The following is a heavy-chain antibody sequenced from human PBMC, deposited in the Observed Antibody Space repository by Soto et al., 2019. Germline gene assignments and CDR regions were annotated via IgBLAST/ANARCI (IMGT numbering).Heavy chain of an antibody. CDR2: IYHSGST. J-gene: IGHJ4*02. CDR1: GGSISSGGYS. CDR3: ARDGLYGGNAIDY. Sequence: SETLSLTCAVSGGSISSGGYSWSWIRQPPGKGLEWIGYIYHSGSTYYNPSLKSRVTISVDRSKNQFSLKLSSVTAADTAVYYCARDGLYGGNAIDYWGQGTLVTVSS. V-gene: IGHV4-30-2*01. D-gene: IGHD2-15*01.